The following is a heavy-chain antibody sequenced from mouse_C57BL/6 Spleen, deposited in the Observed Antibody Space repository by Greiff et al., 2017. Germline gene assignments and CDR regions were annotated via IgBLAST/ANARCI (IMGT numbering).Heavy chain of an antibody. CDR2: IYPGDGDT. CDR1: GYAFSSYW. Sequence: VQLQQSGAELVKPGASVKISCKASGYAFSSYWMHWVKQRPGKGLEWIGQIYPGDGDTNYNGKFKGKATLTADKSSSTAYMQLSSLTSEDSAVYFCASYGDWYFDVWGTGTTVTVSS. D-gene: IGHD1-1*02. J-gene: IGHJ1*03. CDR3: ASYGDWYFDV. V-gene: IGHV1-80*01.